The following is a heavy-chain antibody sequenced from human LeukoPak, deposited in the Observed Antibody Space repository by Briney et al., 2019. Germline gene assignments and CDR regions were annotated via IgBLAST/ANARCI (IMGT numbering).Heavy chain of an antibody. V-gene: IGHV3-69-1*01. CDR1: GFTVSSNY. J-gene: IGHJ4*02. Sequence: NPGGSLRLSCAASGFTVSSNYMSWVRQAPGKGLEWVAFINGPSNNIRYADSVEGRFTISRDNVKNSLYLQMHSLRIEDTAVYYCATSRVFDYRGQGALVTVSS. CDR3: ATSRVFDY. CDR2: INGPSNNI.